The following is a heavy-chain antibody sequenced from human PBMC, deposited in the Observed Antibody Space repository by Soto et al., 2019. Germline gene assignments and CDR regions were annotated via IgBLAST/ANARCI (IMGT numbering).Heavy chain of an antibody. CDR3: ARDRYDFWSGYYKGVYFDY. D-gene: IGHD3-3*01. CDR1: EFTFTNHA. J-gene: IGHJ4*02. Sequence: PGGSQRLSCAASEFTFTNHARNWVRQDPGKGLEWVAVISYDGSNKYYADSVKGRFTISRDNSKNTLYLQMNSLRAEDTAVYYCARDRYDFWSGYYKGVYFDYWGQGTLVTVSS. V-gene: IGHV3-30-3*01. CDR2: ISYDGSNK.